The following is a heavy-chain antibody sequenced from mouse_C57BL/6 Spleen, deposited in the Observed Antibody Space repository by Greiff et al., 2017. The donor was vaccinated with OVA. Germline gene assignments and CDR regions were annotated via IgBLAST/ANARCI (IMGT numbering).Heavy chain of an antibody. Sequence: VQLQQSGPELVKPGASVKISCKASGYTFTDYYINWVKQRPGQGLEWIGWIYPGSGNTKYNEKFKGKATLTVDTSSSTAYMHLSSLTSEDSAVYFCARAIGAYYGSSYWYFDVWGTGTTVTVSS. CDR1: GYTFTDYY. V-gene: IGHV1-84*01. CDR3: ARAIGAYYGSSYWYFDV. J-gene: IGHJ1*03. CDR2: IYPGSGNT. D-gene: IGHD1-1*01.